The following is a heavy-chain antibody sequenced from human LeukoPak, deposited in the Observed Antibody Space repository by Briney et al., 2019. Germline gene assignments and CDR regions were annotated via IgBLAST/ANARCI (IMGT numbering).Heavy chain of an antibody. Sequence: GGSLRLSCAASGFTFSSYAMHWVRQAPGKGLEWVAVISYDGSNKYYADSVKGRFTISRDNSKNTLYLQMNSLRAEDTAVYYCATHREITMIVVGVYAFDIWGQGTMVTVSS. D-gene: IGHD3-22*01. V-gene: IGHV3-30*04. CDR2: ISYDGSNK. J-gene: IGHJ3*02. CDR1: GFTFSSYA. CDR3: ATHREITMIVVGVYAFDI.